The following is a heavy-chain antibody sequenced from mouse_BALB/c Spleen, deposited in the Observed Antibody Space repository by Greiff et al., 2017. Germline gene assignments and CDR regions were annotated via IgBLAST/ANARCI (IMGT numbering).Heavy chain of an antibody. Sequence: VQRVESGPGLVAPSQSLSITCTASGFSLTSYGVHWVRQPPGKGLEWLGVIWAGGSTNYNSALMSRLSISKDNSKSQVFLKMNSLQTDDTAMYYCAIYYYGSKDYFDYWGQGTTLTVSS. V-gene: IGHV2-9*02. J-gene: IGHJ2*01. CDR3: AIYYYGSKDYFDY. CDR2: IWAGGST. CDR1: GFSLTSYG. D-gene: IGHD1-1*01.